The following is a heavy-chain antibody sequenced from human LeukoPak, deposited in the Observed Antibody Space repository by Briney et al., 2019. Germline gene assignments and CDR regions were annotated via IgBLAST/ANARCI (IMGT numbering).Heavy chain of an antibody. D-gene: IGHD6-13*01. CDR1: GGSISSYY. Sequence: SETLSLTCTVSGGSISSYYWSWIRQPPGKGLEWIGYIYYSGSTNYNPSLKSRVTISVDTSKNQFSLKLSSVTAADTAVYYCASSGYSSSWGLGYWGQGTLVTVSS. CDR3: ASSGYSSSWGLGY. CDR2: IYYSGST. V-gene: IGHV4-59*01. J-gene: IGHJ4*02.